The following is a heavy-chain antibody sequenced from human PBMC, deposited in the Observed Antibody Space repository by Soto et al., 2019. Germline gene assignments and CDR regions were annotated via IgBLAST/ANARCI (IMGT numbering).Heavy chain of an antibody. D-gene: IGHD3-16*02. V-gene: IGHV4-59*01. Sequence: SETLSLTCTVSGGSISSYYWSWIRQPPGKGLEWIGYIYYSGSTNYNPSLKSRVTISVDTSKNQFSLKLCSVTAADTAVYYCARGGLDYVWGSYRYYFDYWGQGTLVTVSS. J-gene: IGHJ4*02. CDR3: ARGGLDYVWGSYRYYFDY. CDR2: IYYSGST. CDR1: GGSISSYY.